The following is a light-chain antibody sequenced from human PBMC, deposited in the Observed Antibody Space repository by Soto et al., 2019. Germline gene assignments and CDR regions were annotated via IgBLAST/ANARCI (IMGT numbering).Light chain of an antibody. J-gene: IGKJ5*01. Sequence: EIVMTQSPGTLSLSPGERATLSFRASQSVSGSYLAWYQQKPGQAPRLLIYGASTRATGIPARFSGSGSGTEFTLTISSLQSEDFAVYYCQQYNNWPITFGQGTRLEIK. V-gene: IGKV3-15*01. CDR2: GAS. CDR1: QSVSGSY. CDR3: QQYNNWPIT.